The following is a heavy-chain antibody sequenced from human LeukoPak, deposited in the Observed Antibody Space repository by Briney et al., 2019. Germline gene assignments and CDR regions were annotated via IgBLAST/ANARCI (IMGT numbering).Heavy chain of an antibody. CDR1: GGSISSYY. V-gene: IGHV4-59*01. D-gene: IGHD3-10*01. J-gene: IGHJ4*02. CDR3: ARSELLWFGGVNSGFDY. Sequence: SETLSLTCTVSGGSISSYYWSWIRQPAGKGLEWIGYVYYSGSTNYNPSLMSRVTISLDTSKNQFSLKLSSVTAADTAVYYCARSELLWFGGVNSGFDYWGQGTLVTVSS. CDR2: VYYSGST.